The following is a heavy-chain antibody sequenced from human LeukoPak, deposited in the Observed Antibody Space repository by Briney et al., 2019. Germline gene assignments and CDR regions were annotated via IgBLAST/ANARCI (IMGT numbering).Heavy chain of an antibody. J-gene: IGHJ6*02. Sequence: PGGSLRLSCAASGFTFSSTAMSWVRQAPGKGLEWVSSINAGGGATYYADSVKGRFTISRDNSKNTLYLQLNSLRAEETALYYWGTTCGDTWYCYGMDVCGQGTMVTVSS. D-gene: IGHD1-14*01. CDR3: GTTCGDTWYCYGMDV. V-gene: IGHV3-23*01. CDR1: GFTFSSTA. CDR2: INAGGGAT.